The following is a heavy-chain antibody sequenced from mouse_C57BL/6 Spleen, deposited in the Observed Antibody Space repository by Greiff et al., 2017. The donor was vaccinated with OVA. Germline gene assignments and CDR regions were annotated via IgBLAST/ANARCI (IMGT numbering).Heavy chain of an antibody. D-gene: IGHD4-1*01. CDR3: ARGTGTGYFDV. J-gene: IGHJ1*03. Sequence: QVQLQQPGAELVMPGASVKLSCKASGYTFTSYWMHWVKQRPGQGLEWIGEIDPSDSYTNYNQKFKGKSTLTVDKSYSTAYMQLSSLTSEDSAVYYCARGTGTGYFDVWGTGTTGTVSS. CDR1: GYTFTSYW. V-gene: IGHV1-69*01. CDR2: IDPSDSYT.